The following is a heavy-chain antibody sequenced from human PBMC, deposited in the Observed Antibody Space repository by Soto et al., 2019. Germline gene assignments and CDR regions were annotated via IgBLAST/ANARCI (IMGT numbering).Heavy chain of an antibody. Sequence: EVQLVESGGGLVQPGGSLRLSCAASGFTFSSYAMHWVRQAPGKGLEYVSAISSNGGSTYYANSVKGRFTISRDNSKNTLYLQMGSLRAEDMAVYYCARGQYSSGWDDAFDIWGQGTMVTVSS. J-gene: IGHJ3*02. D-gene: IGHD6-19*01. CDR2: ISSNGGST. CDR3: ARGQYSSGWDDAFDI. CDR1: GFTFSSYA. V-gene: IGHV3-64*01.